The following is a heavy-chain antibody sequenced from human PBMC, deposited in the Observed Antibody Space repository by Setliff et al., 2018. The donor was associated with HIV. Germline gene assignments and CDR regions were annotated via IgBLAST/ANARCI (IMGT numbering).Heavy chain of an antibody. CDR2: ISVYSGNT. J-gene: IGHJ6*03. D-gene: IGHD2-8*01. Sequence: ASVKVSCKTSGYTFSDYGITWVRQAPGQGLEWMGWISVYSGNTNYAQKFQGRLSMSTASSTSTANMFLRSLRYDDTAVYYCARTPRIMVTLKGEYYYYYMDVWGKGTTVTVSS. V-gene: IGHV1-18*01. CDR1: GYTFSDYG. CDR3: ARTPRIMVTLKGEYYYYYMDV.